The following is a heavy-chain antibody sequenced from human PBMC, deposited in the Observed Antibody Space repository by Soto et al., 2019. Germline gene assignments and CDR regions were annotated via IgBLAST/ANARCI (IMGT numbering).Heavy chain of an antibody. CDR1: GGSISSYY. Sequence: QVQLQESGPGLVKPSETLSLTCTVSGGSISSYYWSWIRQPPGKGLEWIGYIYYSGSTNYNPSLKSRVTISVDTSKNQCSLKLSSVTAADTAVYYCACILTIDWYFDLWGRGTLVTVSS. CDR2: IYYSGST. CDR3: ACILTIDWYFDL. D-gene: IGHD2-8*01. V-gene: IGHV4-59*08. J-gene: IGHJ2*01.